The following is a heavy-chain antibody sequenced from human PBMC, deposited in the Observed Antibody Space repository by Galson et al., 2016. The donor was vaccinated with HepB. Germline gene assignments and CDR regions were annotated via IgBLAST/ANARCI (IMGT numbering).Heavy chain of an antibody. CDR3: AKDLDIVVVPSAIDY. CDR1: GFTFSRYA. Sequence: SLRLSCAASGFTFSRYAMSWVRQAPGRGLEWVSVISGSGGRRYYADSVKGRFIISRDNSKNTVYLQMNSLIVEDTAVYYCAKDLDIVVVPSAIDYWGQGTLVTVSS. D-gene: IGHD2-2*01. CDR2: ISGSGGRR. V-gene: IGHV3-23*01. J-gene: IGHJ4*02.